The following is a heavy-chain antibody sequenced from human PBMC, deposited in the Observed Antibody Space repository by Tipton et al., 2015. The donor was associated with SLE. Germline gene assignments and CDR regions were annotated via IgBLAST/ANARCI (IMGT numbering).Heavy chain of an antibody. CDR3: ARVEYYEHAFDI. V-gene: IGHV4-39*07. D-gene: IGHD3-22*01. CDR2: IYYSGST. CDR1: GGFISSSSYY. Sequence: TLSLTCTVSGGFISSSSYYWGWIRQPPGKGLEWIGSIYYSGSTYYNPSLKSRVTISVDTSKNQFSLKLSSVTAADTAVYYCARVEYYEHAFDIWGQGTMVTVSS. J-gene: IGHJ3*02.